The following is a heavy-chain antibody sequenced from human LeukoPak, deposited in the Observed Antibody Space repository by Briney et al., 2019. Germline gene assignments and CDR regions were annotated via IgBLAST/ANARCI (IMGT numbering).Heavy chain of an antibody. CDR2: IYYSGST. J-gene: IGHJ6*03. CDR1: GGSISSYY. D-gene: IGHD3-3*01. CDR3: ARDSTYYDFWSGYGPSLPKNYMDV. V-gene: IGHV4-59*01. Sequence: SETLSLTCTVSGGSISSYYWSWIRQPPGKGLEWIGYIYYSGSTNYNPSLKSRVTISVDTSKNQFSLKLSSVTAADTAVYYCARDSTYYDFWSGYGPSLPKNYMDVWGKGTTVTVSS.